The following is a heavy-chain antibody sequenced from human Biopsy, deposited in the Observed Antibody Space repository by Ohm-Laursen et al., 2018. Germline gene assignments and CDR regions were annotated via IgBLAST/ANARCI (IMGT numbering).Heavy chain of an antibody. V-gene: IGHV4-4*07. CDR2: IYITGET. D-gene: IGHD3-10*01. CDR3: ARAPPLIRGVVESWFDP. J-gene: IGHJ5*02. CDR1: GGYISHYY. Sequence: SGTLSLTCNVSGGYISHYYWTWIRQPAGQGLEWIGRIYITGETDYNPSLKSRVTMSVDSSKKQFSLKLKSVTAADTAIYYCARAPPLIRGVVESWFDPWGQGILVTVSS.